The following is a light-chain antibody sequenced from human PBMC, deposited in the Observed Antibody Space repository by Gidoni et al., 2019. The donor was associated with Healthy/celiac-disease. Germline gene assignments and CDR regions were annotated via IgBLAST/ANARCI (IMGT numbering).Light chain of an antibody. V-gene: IGKV1-39*01. CDR1: QSISSY. CDR3: QQSYSTPWT. J-gene: IGKJ1*01. Sequence: DIQMTQSPSSLSASVGDRVTITCRAIQSISSYLNWYQQKPGKAPKLLIYAASSLQSGVPSRFSGSGSGTDFTLNISSLQPEDFATYYCQQSYSTPWTFGQGTKVEIK. CDR2: AAS.